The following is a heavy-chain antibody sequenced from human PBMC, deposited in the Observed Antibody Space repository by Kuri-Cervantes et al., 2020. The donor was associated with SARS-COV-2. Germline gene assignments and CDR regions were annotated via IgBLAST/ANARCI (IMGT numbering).Heavy chain of an antibody. D-gene: IGHD3-22*01. CDR1: GFAFSSYA. CDR2: ISGSGGST. J-gene: IGHJ3*02. CDR3: ARDRVIVVVNDAFDI. Sequence: GGSLRLSCAASGFAFSSYAMSWVRQAPGKGLEWVSAISGSGGSTYYADSVKGRFTISRDNAKNSLYLQMNSLRAEDTAVYYCARDRVIVVVNDAFDIWGQGTMVTVSS. V-gene: IGHV3-23*01.